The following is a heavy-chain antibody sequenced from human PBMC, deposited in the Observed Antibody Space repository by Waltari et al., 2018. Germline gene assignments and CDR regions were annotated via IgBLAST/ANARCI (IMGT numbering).Heavy chain of an antibody. Sequence: QVQLQESGPGLVKPSETLSLTCAVPGYSISSGYYWGWIRQPPGKGLEWIGSIYHSGSTYYNPSLKSRVTISVDTSKNQFSLKLSSVTAADTAVYYCARVNSIVLMVYAPLYYFDYWGQGTLVTVSS. CDR1: GYSISSGYY. J-gene: IGHJ4*02. V-gene: IGHV4-38-2*01. CDR3: ARVNSIVLMVYAPLYYFDY. D-gene: IGHD2-8*01. CDR2: IYHSGST.